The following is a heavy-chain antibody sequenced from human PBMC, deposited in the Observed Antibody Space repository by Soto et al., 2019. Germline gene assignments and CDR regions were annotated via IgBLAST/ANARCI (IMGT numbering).Heavy chain of an antibody. D-gene: IGHD2-21*02. Sequence: SETLSLTCTVSGGSISSGDYYWSWIRQPPGKGLEWIGYIYYSGSTYYNPSLKSQVTISVDTSKNQFSMKLSSVTAADTAVYYCARAMVVTQNWFDPWGQGTLVTVS. CDR3: ARAMVVTQNWFDP. CDR1: GGSISSGDYY. V-gene: IGHV4-30-4*01. J-gene: IGHJ5*02. CDR2: IYYSGST.